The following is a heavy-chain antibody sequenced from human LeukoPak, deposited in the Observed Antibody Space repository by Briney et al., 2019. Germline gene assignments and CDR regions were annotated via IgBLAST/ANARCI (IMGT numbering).Heavy chain of an antibody. CDR1: GFTFSSYG. CDR3: AKVKGDYYDSSGYFDY. V-gene: IGHV3-30*02. J-gene: IGHJ4*02. Sequence: GGSLRLSCAASGFTFSSYGMHWVRQAPGKGLEWVAFIRYDGSNKYYADSVKGRFTISRDNSKNTLYLQMNSLGAEDTAVYYCAKVKGDYYDSSGYFDYWGQGTLVTVSS. D-gene: IGHD3-22*01. CDR2: IRYDGSNK.